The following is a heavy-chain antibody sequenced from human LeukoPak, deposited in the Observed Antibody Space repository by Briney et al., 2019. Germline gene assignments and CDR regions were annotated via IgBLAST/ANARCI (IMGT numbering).Heavy chain of an antibody. Sequence: SETLSLTCTVSGGSISSSSYYWGWIRQPPGKGLEWIGSIYYSGSTYYNPSLKSRVTISVDTSKNQFSLKLSSVTAADTAVYYCARLAANHKPTRTKLKNDGAFDIWGQGTMVTVSS. V-gene: IGHV4-39*01. CDR3: ARLAANHKPTRTKLKNDGAFDI. CDR1: GGSISSSSYY. D-gene: IGHD6-13*01. J-gene: IGHJ3*02. CDR2: IYYSGST.